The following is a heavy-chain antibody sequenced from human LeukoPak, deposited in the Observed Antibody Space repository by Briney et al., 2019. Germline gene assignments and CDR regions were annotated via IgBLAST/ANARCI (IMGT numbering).Heavy chain of an antibody. J-gene: IGHJ4*02. V-gene: IGHV4-30-2*01. CDR2: IYHSGST. Sequence: ASQTLSLACTVSGGSMSSGGYYWNWIRQPPGEGLEWIGYIYHSGSTNYNPSLKSRVTISVDTSKNQFSLKLSSVTAADTAVYYCARRNYYGSGSPLYYFDYWGQGTLVTVSS. CDR1: GGSMSSGGYY. D-gene: IGHD3-10*01. CDR3: ARRNYYGSGSPLYYFDY.